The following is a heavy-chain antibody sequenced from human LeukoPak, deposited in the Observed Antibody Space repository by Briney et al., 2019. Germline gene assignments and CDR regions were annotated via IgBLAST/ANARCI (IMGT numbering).Heavy chain of an antibody. CDR2: IWYDGSNK. CDR3: ARDGWNWNQSYMDV. CDR1: GFTFSSYG. D-gene: IGHD1-1*01. V-gene: IGHV3-33*01. Sequence: GGSLRLSCAASGFTFSSYGMHWVRQAPGKGLEWVAVIWYDGSNKYYADSVKGRFTISRDNSKNTLYLQMNSLRAGDTAVYYCARDGWNWNQSYMDVWGKGTTVTVSS. J-gene: IGHJ6*03.